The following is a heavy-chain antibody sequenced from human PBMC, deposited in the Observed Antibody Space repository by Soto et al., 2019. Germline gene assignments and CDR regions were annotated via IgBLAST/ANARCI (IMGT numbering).Heavy chain of an antibody. J-gene: IGHJ5*01. Sequence: QVQLQESGPGLVKPSETLSLTCTVSGDPTSSGGHSWSWIRQHPGKDLEWIGYIYSSGTTYYNPSLKSRVIMAEDPSKNQFSLKLTSVTAADTAVYYCARGCISMIRGVRGYWFDSWGQGTLVTVSS. CDR1: GDPTSSGGHS. V-gene: IGHV4-31*03. D-gene: IGHD3-10*01. CDR3: ARGCISMIRGVRGYWFDS. CDR2: IYSSGTT.